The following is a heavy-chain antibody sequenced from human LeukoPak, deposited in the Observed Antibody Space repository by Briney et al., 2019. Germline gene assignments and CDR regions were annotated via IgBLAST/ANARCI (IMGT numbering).Heavy chain of an antibody. CDR1: GYTFTGYY. V-gene: IGHV1/OR15-3*02. CDR2: INGSNGKT. CDR3: ARAPEWELLAGRQPFDY. Sequence: ASVKVSCKASGYTFTGYYMHWVRQAPGQGLEWMGWINGSNGKTKYSQNFQGRVTITRDTSASTGYMELRSLRSEDTAVYYCARAPEWELLAGRQPFDYWGQGTLVTVSS. D-gene: IGHD1-26*01. J-gene: IGHJ4*02.